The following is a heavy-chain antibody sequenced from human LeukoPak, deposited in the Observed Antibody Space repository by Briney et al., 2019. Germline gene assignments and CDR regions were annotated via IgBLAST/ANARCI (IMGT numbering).Heavy chain of an antibody. J-gene: IGHJ4*02. CDR1: GYTLTELA. Sequence: ASVKVSCKVSGYTLTELAMHWVRQSPGKGLEWMGGFDPEDGETIYSQNFQGRVTITRDTSASTAYMELSSLRSEDTAVYYCAKDRTTMVRGVKSDWGQGTLVTVSS. CDR2: FDPEDGET. D-gene: IGHD3-10*01. V-gene: IGHV1-24*01. CDR3: AKDRTTMVRGVKSD.